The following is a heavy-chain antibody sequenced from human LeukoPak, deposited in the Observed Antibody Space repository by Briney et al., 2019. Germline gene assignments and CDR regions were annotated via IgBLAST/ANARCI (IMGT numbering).Heavy chain of an antibody. CDR1: GFNGHCSA. CDR3: ARGRDKNLGRGMLRMYNWFDS. V-gene: IGHV3-74*03. D-gene: IGHD3-10*01. J-gene: IGHJ5*01. CDR2: VQRDGRRV. Sequence: GGSLRLPCVISGFNGHCSAVQRVRPAPGKGLVLVSSVQRDGRRVTYADSVKGRFTVSRDTAKNTFYLQMDSLTVDDTATYYCARGRDKNLGRGMLRMYNWFDSWGQGALVTVSP.